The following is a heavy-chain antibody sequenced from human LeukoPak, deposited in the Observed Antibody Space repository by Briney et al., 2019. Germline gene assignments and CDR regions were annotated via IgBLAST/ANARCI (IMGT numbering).Heavy chain of an antibody. CDR1: GYTFTSYG. Sequence: GASVKVSCKASGYTFTSYGISWVRRAPGQGLGWMGWISAYNGNTNYAQKLQGRVTMTTDTSTSTAYMELRSLRSDDTAVYYCARSGPLKRSTVTTRRGNYFDYWGQGTLVTVSS. J-gene: IGHJ4*02. CDR3: ARSGPLKRSTVTTRRGNYFDY. D-gene: IGHD4-17*01. V-gene: IGHV1-18*04. CDR2: ISAYNGNT.